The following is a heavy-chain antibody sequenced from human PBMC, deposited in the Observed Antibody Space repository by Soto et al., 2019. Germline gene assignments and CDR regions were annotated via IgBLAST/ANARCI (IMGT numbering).Heavy chain of an antibody. CDR3: ARVPREIILVGMDV. J-gene: IGHJ6*02. CDR1: GSTFTSYG. Sequence: QVQLVQSGPEVEKPGASVKVSCKASGSTFTSYGISWVRQAPGQGLEWMGWISGKTGKTNYAQKFQGRVTISTDTSTSTAYMDLRSLRSDDTAVYYCARVPREIILVGMDVWGQGTTVTVSS. D-gene: IGHD2-2*01. CDR2: ISGKTGKT. V-gene: IGHV1-18*04.